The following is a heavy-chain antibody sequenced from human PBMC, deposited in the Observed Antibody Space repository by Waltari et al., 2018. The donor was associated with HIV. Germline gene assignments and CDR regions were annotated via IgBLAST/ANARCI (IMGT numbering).Heavy chain of an antibody. V-gene: IGHV3-33*01. Sequence: QVQLVESGGGVVQPGRSLRLSCAASGFTFSNFAMPWFRQAPGKGLEWLAVIWYDGDNKYYADSVKGRFTISRDNSKNTLYLQMNSLRVEDTAVYYCARGGYYYDISGYYHYWGQGTLVTVSS. CDR3: ARGGYYYDISGYYHY. D-gene: IGHD3-22*01. J-gene: IGHJ4*02. CDR2: IWYDGDNK. CDR1: GFTFSNFA.